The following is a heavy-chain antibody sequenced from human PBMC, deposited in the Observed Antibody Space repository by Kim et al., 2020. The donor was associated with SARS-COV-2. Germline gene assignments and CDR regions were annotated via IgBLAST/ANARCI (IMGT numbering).Heavy chain of an antibody. CDR2: ISSSSTYI. Sequence: GGSLRLSCAASGFTFSSYSMNWVRQALGKGLEWVSSISSSSTYIYYADSLKGRFTISRDNAKNSLYLQMNSLRAEDTAVYYCARDLGTFGGNSYFDYWGQGTLVTVSS. CDR3: ARDLGTFGGNSYFDY. CDR1: GFTFSSYS. J-gene: IGHJ4*02. V-gene: IGHV3-21*01. D-gene: IGHD2-21*02.